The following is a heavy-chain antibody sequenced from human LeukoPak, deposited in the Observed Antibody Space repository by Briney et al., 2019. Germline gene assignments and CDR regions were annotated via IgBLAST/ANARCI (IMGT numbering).Heavy chain of an antibody. CDR1: GFTFSNHW. Sequence: GGSLRLSCAASGFTFSNHWTSSVRQPPPNQPQRVANIKQDRSEKYYVHSVKGRFTISRDNTKNSLYLQMSNLRAEDTAVYFCARGGGLEVWGQGATVTVSS. J-gene: IGHJ6*02. V-gene: IGHV3-7*04. CDR3: ARGGGLEV. CDR2: IKQDRSEK.